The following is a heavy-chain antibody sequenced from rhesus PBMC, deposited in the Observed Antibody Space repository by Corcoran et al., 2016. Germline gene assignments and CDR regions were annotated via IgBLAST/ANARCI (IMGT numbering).Heavy chain of an antibody. CDR2: SYGNSART. J-gene: IGHJ5-1*01. Sequence: QVQLQESGPGLVKPSETLSLTCAVSGGSSSDSYYWNWIRPPPGAGLEGIGNSYGNSARTYYNPSINSRVTCSKDTSKNQFVLELSSVTAADAAVYYCAGDRYNRFDVWGAGVLVTVSS. CDR1: GGSSSDSYY. V-gene: IGHV4S9*01. CDR3: AGDRYNRFDV.